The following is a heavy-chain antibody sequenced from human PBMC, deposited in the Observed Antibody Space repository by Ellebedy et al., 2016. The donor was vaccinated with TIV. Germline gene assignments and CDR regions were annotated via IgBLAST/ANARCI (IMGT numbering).Heavy chain of an antibody. CDR3: ARDGPVIGFDY. CDR2: ISSSGSTI. Sequence: GGSLRLSCAASGFSFSSYEMNWVRQAAGKGLEWVSYISSSGSTIYYADSVKGRFTISRDDAKNSLYLQMNSLRAEDTAVYYCARDGPVIGFDYWGQGTLVTVSS. CDR1: GFSFSSYE. V-gene: IGHV3-48*03. J-gene: IGHJ4*02. D-gene: IGHD2-21*01.